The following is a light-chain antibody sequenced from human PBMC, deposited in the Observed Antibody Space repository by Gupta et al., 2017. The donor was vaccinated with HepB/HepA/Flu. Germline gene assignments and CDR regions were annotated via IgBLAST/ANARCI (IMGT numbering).Light chain of an antibody. Sequence: DIVLYQSPATLSLSLGERATLSCRARQSVSTYLAWYQQKPGQAPRLLIYDASNRATGIPARFSGSGSGTDFTLTISSLEPEDFAVYYCQQRSNWPPLTFGGGTKVEIK. J-gene: IGKJ4*01. CDR1: QSVSTY. CDR3: QQRSNWPPLT. V-gene: IGKV3-11*01. CDR2: DAS.